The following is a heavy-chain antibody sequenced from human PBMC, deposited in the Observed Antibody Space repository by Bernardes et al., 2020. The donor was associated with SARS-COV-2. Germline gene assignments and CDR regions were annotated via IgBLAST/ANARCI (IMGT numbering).Heavy chain of an antibody. V-gene: IGHV1-18*04. D-gene: IGHD1-26*01. CDR3: ARGGKGSGSYHIDY. Sequence: ASMKVSCKASGYTFSSYGISWVRQAPGQGLEWMGWISGYNGKTDYAQKFQDRVTMTTDKSTYTTYMELRSLRSDDTAVYYCARGGKGSGSYHIDYWGQGTLVTVSS. J-gene: IGHJ4*02. CDR1: GYTFSSYG. CDR2: ISGYNGKT.